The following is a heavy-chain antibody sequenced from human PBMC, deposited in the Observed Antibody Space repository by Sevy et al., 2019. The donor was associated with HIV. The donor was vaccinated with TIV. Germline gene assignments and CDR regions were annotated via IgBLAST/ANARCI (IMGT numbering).Heavy chain of an antibody. CDR2: INESGIT. J-gene: IGHJ5*02. V-gene: IGHV4-34*01. Sequence: SDTLSLTCAVHDGSFSGYYWIWIRQLPGKGLEWIGEINESGITYYNPSLKSRVTISVDTSKKQFSLKLNSVTAVDSAVYFCARSPPVVVVPGAPSWFDPWGQGTLVTVSS. CDR3: ARSPPVVVVPGAPSWFDP. CDR1: DGSFSGYY. D-gene: IGHD2-2*01.